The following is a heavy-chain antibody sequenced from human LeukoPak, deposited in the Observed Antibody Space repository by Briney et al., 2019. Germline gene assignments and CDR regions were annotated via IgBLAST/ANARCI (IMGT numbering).Heavy chain of an antibody. Sequence: PGWSLTVSRVASGCTFRHYWMHWVRPGPAKGGAGVSRMNSDGSNTSYADSVKGRFTTSRDNAKNTLYLQMNSLRAEDTAVYYCARVGKWELGVNYFDYWGQGTLVTVSS. CDR1: GCTFRHYW. J-gene: IGHJ4*02. CDR2: MNSDGSNT. V-gene: IGHV3-74*01. D-gene: IGHD1-26*01. CDR3: ARVGKWELGVNYFDY.